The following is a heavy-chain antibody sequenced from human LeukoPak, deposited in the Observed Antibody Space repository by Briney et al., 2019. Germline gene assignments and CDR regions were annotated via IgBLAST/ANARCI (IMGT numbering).Heavy chain of an antibody. CDR3: ATAYCGGDCYSFFDY. J-gene: IGHJ4*02. V-gene: IGHV1-24*01. CDR1: GYTLTELS. Sequence: ASVKVSCKVSGYTLTELSMHWVRQAPGKGLEWMGGFDPEDGETIYAQKFQGRVTMTEDTSTDTAYMGLSSLRSEDTAVYYCATAYCGGDCYSFFDYWGQGTLVTVSS. D-gene: IGHD2-21*02. CDR2: FDPEDGET.